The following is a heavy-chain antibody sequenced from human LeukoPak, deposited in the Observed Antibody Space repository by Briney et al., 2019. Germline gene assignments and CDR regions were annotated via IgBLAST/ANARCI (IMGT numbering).Heavy chain of an antibody. CDR1: GFSLTSGEG. J-gene: IGHJ5*02. CDR2: IYWDDDK. Sequence: SGPTLVNPTQTLTLTCTFSGFSLTSGEGVGWIRQPPGKALEWLTLIYWDDDKRYSPSLQTRLTITKDTSKNQVVLTMTNMDPVDTATYFCVSLVRAAILFDTWGQGILVTVSS. V-gene: IGHV2-5*02. CDR3: VSLVRAAILFDT. D-gene: IGHD3-16*02.